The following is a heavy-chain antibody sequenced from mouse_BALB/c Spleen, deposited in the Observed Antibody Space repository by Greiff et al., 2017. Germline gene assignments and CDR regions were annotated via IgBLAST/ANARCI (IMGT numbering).Heavy chain of an antibody. CDR1: GYTFTSYT. Sequence: VQLQQSGAELARPGASVKMSCKASGYTFTSYTMHWVKQRPGQGLEWIGYINPSSGYTNYNQKFKDKATLTADKSSSTAYMQLSSLTSEDSAVYYCARGGNYPWFAYWGQGTLVTVSA. CDR3: ARGGNYPWFAY. V-gene: IGHV1-4*01. D-gene: IGHD2-1*01. J-gene: IGHJ3*01. CDR2: INPSSGYT.